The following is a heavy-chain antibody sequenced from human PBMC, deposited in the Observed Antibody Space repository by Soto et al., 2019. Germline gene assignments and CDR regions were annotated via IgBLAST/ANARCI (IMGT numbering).Heavy chain of an antibody. J-gene: IGHJ5*02. Sequence: GGSLRLSCAASGFTFSSQPMSWVRQAPGKGLEWVAAIAESGGGAAYVGSVEGRFTISRDNARGSVYLQMNSLTADDTALYFCARGRSKDFTSTPPPSFDPWGQGVLVTVS. CDR1: GFTFSSQP. CDR3: ARGRSKDFTSTPPPSFDP. CDR2: IAESGGGA. D-gene: IGHD2-15*01. V-gene: IGHV3-23*01.